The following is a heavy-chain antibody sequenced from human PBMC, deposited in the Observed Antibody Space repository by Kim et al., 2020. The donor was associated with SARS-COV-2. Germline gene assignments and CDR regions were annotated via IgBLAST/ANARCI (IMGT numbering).Heavy chain of an antibody. J-gene: IGHJ4*02. V-gene: IGHV3-7*03. CDR2: IKQDGNEK. CDR3: ARSSPRYSTGLAPLYY. Sequence: GGSLRLSCAASGFTFSSYWMSWVRQAPRKGLEWVANIKQDGNEKYYVDSVRGRFTISRDNAKNSLYLQMNSLRAEDTAVYYCARSSPRYSTGLAPLYYWGQGNLVTVSS. CDR1: GFTFSSYW. D-gene: IGHD5-18*01.